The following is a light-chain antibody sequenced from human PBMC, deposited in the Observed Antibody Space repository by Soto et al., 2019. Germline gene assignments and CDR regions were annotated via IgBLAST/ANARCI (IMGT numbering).Light chain of an antibody. V-gene: IGKV3-20*01. J-gene: IGKJ1*01. CDR1: QSVCSRC. CDR3: QHYGTTPWP. CDR2: GAS. Sequence: ETVLTQSPGTLSLSPGERVTLSCRASQSVCSRCLAWYQQKPGQSPRLLIYGASSRATGIPDRFSGSGSGTDVTLTISRLEPEDFAVYYCQHYGTTPWPFGQGTKVGIK.